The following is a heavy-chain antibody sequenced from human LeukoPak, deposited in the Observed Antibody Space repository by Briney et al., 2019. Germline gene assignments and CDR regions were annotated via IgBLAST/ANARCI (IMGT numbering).Heavy chain of an antibody. D-gene: IGHD5-12*01. Sequence: SETLSLTCAVYGGSFSGYYGSWIRQPPGKGLEWIGEINHSGSTNYNPSLKGRVTISVDTSKNQFSLKLSSVTAADTAVYYCARDGVATIRIDYWGQGTLVTVSS. J-gene: IGHJ4*02. CDR1: GGSFSGYY. V-gene: IGHV4-34*01. CDR2: INHSGST. CDR3: ARDGVATIRIDY.